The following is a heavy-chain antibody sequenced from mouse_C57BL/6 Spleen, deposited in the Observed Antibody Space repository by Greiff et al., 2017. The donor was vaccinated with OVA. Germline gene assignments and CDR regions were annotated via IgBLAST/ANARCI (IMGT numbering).Heavy chain of an antibody. CDR2: IYPGDGDT. CDR3: ARAGPYYGRGYAMDY. J-gene: IGHJ4*01. V-gene: IGHV1-82*01. CDR1: GYAFSSSW. Sequence: VKVVESGPELVKPGASVKISCKASGYAFSSSWMNWVKQRPGKGLEWIGRIYPGDGDTNYNGKFKGKATLTADKSSSTAYMQLSSLTSEDSAVYFCARAGPYYGRGYAMDYWGQGTSVTVSS. D-gene: IGHD1-1*01.